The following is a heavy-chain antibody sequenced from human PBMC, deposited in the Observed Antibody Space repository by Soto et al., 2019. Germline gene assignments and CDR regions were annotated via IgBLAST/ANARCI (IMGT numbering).Heavy chain of an antibody. CDR2: ISSDGNNK. Sequence: PGGSLRLSCAASGFSFSSCPMHWVRQAPGRGLEWVAVISSDGNNKYYPDSVKGRFTISRDNSKNTLYLQMNSLRPEDTALYYCAXDHCCSSTCYTKNWFDPWGQGTLVTVSS. D-gene: IGHD2-2*01. CDR3: AXDHCCSSTCYTKNWFDP. CDR1: GFSFSSCP. V-gene: IGHV3-30-3*01. J-gene: IGHJ5*02.